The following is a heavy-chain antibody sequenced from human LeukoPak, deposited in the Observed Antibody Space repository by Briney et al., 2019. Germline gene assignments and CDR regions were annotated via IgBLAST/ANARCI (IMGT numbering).Heavy chain of an antibody. CDR2: ITPGGGT. CDR1: GYTFTNYA. V-gene: IGHV1-2*02. D-gene: IGHD5-24*01. CDR3: ARDRYGDGFAHFDY. J-gene: IGHJ4*02. Sequence: ASVKVSCKASGYTFTNYAMHWVRQAPGQGLEWMGWITPGGGTNYPQKFQGRVAITWDTSITTAYMDLSRLTSVDTAVYYCARDRYGDGFAHFDYWGQGALVTVSS.